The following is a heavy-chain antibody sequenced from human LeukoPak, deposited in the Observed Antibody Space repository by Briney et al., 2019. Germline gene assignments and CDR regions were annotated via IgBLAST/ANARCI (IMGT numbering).Heavy chain of an antibody. D-gene: IGHD3-22*01. CDR3: ARGHDTSGYYYPPTWFDP. J-gene: IGHJ5*02. CDR1: GFTVSTNY. V-gene: IGHV3-53*01. Sequence: GGSLRVSCAASGFTVSTNYMTWVRQAPGKGLEWVSVLFRGGSTYYADSVKSRFTISRDDSKNTLYLQMNSLRAEDTAVYYCARGHDTSGYYYPPTWFDPWGQGTLAIVSP. CDR2: LFRGGST.